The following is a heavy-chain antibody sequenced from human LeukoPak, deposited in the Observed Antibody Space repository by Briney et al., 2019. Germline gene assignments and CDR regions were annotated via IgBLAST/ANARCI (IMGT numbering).Heavy chain of an antibody. V-gene: IGHV3-48*04. CDR3: ARVGYSSSPDY. CDR1: GFTFSSYS. CDR2: ISSSSSSI. Sequence: GGSLRLSCAASGFTFSSYSMHWVRQAPGKGLEWVSYISSSSSSIYYADSVKGRFTISRDNAKNSLYLQMNSLRAEDTAVYYCARVGYSSSPDYWGQGTLVTVSP. D-gene: IGHD6-13*01. J-gene: IGHJ4*02.